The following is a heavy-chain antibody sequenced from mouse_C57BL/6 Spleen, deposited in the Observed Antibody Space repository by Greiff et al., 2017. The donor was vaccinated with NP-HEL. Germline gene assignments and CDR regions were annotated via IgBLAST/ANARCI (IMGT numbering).Heavy chain of an antibody. D-gene: IGHD2-5*01. CDR1: GYTFTDYY. CDR2: IGPGSGST. CDR3: ARSGDHYSNFWFAY. V-gene: IGHV1-77*01. J-gene: IGHJ3*01. Sequence: QVQLQQSGAELVKPGASVKISCKASGYTFTDYYINWVKQRPGQGLEWIGKIGPGSGSTYYNQKFKGKSTLTVDKSSSTAYMQLSSLTSEDSAVYYCARSGDHYSNFWFAYWGQGTLVTVSA.